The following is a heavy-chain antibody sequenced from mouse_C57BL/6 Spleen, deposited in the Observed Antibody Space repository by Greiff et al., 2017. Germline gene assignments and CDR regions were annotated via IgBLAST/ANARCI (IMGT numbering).Heavy chain of an antibody. CDR3: ARGGSSYERSYWYFDV. D-gene: IGHD1-1*01. J-gene: IGHJ1*03. V-gene: IGHV1-22*01. CDR2: INPNNGGT. Sequence: VQLQQSGPELVKPGASVKMSCKASGYTFTDYNMHWVKQSHGKSLEWIGYINPNNGGTSYNQKFKGKATLTVNKSSSTAYMALRSLTSEDSAVYYCARGGSSYERSYWYFDVWGTGTTVTVSS. CDR1: GYTFTDYN.